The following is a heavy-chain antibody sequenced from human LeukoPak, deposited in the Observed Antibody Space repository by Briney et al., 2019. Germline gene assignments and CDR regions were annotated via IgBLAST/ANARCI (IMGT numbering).Heavy chain of an antibody. V-gene: IGHV4-30-2*01. CDR3: ERGSIAGAGPYPRRSFDI. D-gene: IGHD6-19*01. CDR2: IYHSGST. J-gene: IGHJ3*02. CDR1: GGSISSGGYY. Sequence: PSQTLSLSCTVSGGSISSGGYYWSWIRQPPGEGLGWVGYIYHSGSTYYNPPLKSRVTISVDRSKNQFSLKLSSVTAAHTAVYYCERGSIAGAGPYPRRSFDIWGQGTMVTVSS.